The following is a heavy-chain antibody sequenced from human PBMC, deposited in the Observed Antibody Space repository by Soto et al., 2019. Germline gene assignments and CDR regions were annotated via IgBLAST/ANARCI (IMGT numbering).Heavy chain of an antibody. D-gene: IGHD3-22*01. CDR1: GFTFSTYS. CDR2: ISSSSNNI. V-gene: IGHV3-21*01. CDR3: AKDNSKGSQVTTEADY. J-gene: IGHJ4*02. Sequence: EVQLVESGGGLVKPGGSLRLSCAASGFTFSTYSMNWVRQVPGKGLEWVSCISSSSNNIYYADSVKGRFTVSRDNAKNSLYMQMNSLRAEDTAIYYCAKDNSKGSQVTTEADYWGQGTLVTASS.